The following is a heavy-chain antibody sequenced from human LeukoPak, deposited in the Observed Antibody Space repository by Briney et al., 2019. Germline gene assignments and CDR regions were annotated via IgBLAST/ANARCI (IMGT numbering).Heavy chain of an antibody. J-gene: IGHJ5*02. CDR2: IRYEGSNN. CDR1: GFIFNTNG. CDR3: AKGDDYGSNTRLPKFNWFDP. V-gene: IGHV3-30*02. Sequence: GGSLRLSCEASGFIFNTNGMHWVRQAPGKGLEWVAFIRYEGSNNYYADSVKGRIHIARENSKNTLYLQMNRLRAEDTAVYYCAKGDDYGSNTRLPKFNWFDPWGQGTLVTVSS. D-gene: IGHD4-17*01.